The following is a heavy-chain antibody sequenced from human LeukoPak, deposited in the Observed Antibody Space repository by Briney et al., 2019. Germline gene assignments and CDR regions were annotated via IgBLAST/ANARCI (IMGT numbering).Heavy chain of an antibody. CDR1: GGTFSNDA. D-gene: IGHD3/OR15-3a*01. Sequence: SVNVSCKASGGTFSNDAISWVRQAPRQGLEWMGRIIPHLGLAALYAQKFKGRVTITADESLTTAYLELTSQTSQDTAVYFCARDLVCTVNCKDSWGQGTLVTVSS. CDR3: ARDLVCTVNCKDS. V-gene: IGHV1-69*11. CDR2: IIPHLGLAA. J-gene: IGHJ4*02.